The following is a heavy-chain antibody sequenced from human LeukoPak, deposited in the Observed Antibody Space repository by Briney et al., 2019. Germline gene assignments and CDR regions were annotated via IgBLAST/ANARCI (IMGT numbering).Heavy chain of an antibody. CDR3: ARQFSRSSPYFDY. Sequence: GESLKISCKGSGYSFPSYWIGWVRQMPGKGLEWMGIIYPGDSDTRYSPSFQGQVTISADKSISTAYLQWSSLKASDTAMYYCARQFSRSSPYFDYWGQGTLVTVSS. J-gene: IGHJ4*02. D-gene: IGHD1-26*01. CDR1: GYSFPSYW. CDR2: IYPGDSDT. V-gene: IGHV5-51*01.